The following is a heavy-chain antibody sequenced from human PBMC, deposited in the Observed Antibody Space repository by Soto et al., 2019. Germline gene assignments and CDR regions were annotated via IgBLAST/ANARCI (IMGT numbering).Heavy chain of an antibody. J-gene: IGHJ4*02. Sequence: TGGSLRLSCAASGFTFSSYEMNWVRQAPGKGLEWVSYISSSGSTIYYADSVKGRFTISRDNAKNSLYLQMNSLRAEDTAVYYCARVHQSFGVVIGVDYWGQGTLVTVSS. CDR1: GFTFSSYE. V-gene: IGHV3-48*03. CDR3: ARVHQSFGVVIGVDY. CDR2: ISSSGSTI. D-gene: IGHD3-3*01.